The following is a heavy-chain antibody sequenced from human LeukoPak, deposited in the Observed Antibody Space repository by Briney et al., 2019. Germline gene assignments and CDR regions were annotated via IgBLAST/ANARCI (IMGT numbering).Heavy chain of an antibody. D-gene: IGHD3-3*02. CDR2: MYYSGSA. CDR3: ARGGAFRDVVDDDFDF. V-gene: IGHV4-59*08. Sequence: SETLSLTCTVSGDSITSHYWSWIRQSPGKGLEWIGYMYYSGSASYNPSLESRVTISVDTSKNHLSLRLTSVTAADTAVYYCARGGAFRDVVDDDFDFWGQGTLVTVSS. CDR1: GDSITSHY. J-gene: IGHJ4*02.